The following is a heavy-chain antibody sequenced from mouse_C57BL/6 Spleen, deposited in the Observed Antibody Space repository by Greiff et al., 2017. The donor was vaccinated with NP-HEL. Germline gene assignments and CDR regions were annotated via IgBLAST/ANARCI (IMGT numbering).Heavy chain of an antibody. Sequence: EVKLVGSGPELVKPGASVKISCKASGYSFTDYKLNWVKQSNGKSLWWIGVINPNFGSYSYNQKFKGKATLTVDQSSSTAYMQLNSLTSEDSAVYYCPITTVGYWYFDVWGTGTTVTVSS. V-gene: IGHV1-39*01. J-gene: IGHJ1*03. CDR3: PITTVGYWYFDV. D-gene: IGHD1-1*01. CDR2: INPNFGSY. CDR1: GYSFTDYK.